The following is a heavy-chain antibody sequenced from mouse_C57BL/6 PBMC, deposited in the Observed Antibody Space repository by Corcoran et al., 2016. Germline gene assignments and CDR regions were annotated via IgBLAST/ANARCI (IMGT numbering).Heavy chain of an antibody. Sequence: QIQLVQSGPELKKPAETVKISCKASGYTFTTYGMSWVKQAPGKGLKWMGWINTYSGVPTYADDFKGRFAFSLETSASTAYLQINNLKNEDTATYFCARNPYSNFYYFDYWGQGTTLTVSS. V-gene: IGHV9-3*01. CDR1: GYTFTTYG. D-gene: IGHD2-5*01. J-gene: IGHJ2*01. CDR3: ARNPYSNFYYFDY. CDR2: INTYSGVP.